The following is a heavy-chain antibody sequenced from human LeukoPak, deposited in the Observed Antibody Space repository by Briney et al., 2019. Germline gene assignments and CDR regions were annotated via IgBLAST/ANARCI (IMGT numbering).Heavy chain of an antibody. D-gene: IGHD6-13*01. CDR2: MNPNSGNT. Sequence: ASVKVSCKASGYTFTSYDINWVRQATGQGLEWMGWMNPNSGNTGYAQKFQGRVTMTRNTSISTAYMELSSLRSEDTAVYYCARGPPLAAGRRYYYYYGMDVWGQGTTVTVSS. V-gene: IGHV1-8*01. J-gene: IGHJ6*02. CDR3: ARGPPLAAGRRYYYYYGMDV. CDR1: GYTFTSYD.